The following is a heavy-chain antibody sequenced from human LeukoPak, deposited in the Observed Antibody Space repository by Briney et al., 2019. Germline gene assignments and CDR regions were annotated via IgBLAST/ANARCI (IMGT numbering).Heavy chain of an antibody. J-gene: IGHJ5*02. D-gene: IGHD4-23*01. CDR2: INPNSGDT. CDR1: GYTFTGYY. Sequence: ASVKVSCKASGYTFTGYYMHWVRQAPGQGLEWMGWINPNSGDTNYAQKFQGRVTMTRDTSISTAYMELSRLRSDDTAVYYCARDGGGNWFDPWGQGTLVTVSS. CDR3: ARDGGGNWFDP. V-gene: IGHV1-2*02.